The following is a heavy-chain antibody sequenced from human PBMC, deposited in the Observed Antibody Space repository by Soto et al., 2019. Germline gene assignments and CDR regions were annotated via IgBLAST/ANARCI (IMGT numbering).Heavy chain of an antibody. V-gene: IGHV1-18*01. CDR1: GYTFSSYG. Sequence: QVQLVQSGAEVKKPGASVKVSCKASGYTFSSYGISWVRQAPGQGLEWMGWISAYNGNTKYAQKIQGRVTMTTDTPTSTAYMALRSLRSDDTAVYYCARDSPPVDYWGQGTLVTVSS. CDR3: ARDSPPVDY. J-gene: IGHJ4*02. CDR2: ISAYNGNT.